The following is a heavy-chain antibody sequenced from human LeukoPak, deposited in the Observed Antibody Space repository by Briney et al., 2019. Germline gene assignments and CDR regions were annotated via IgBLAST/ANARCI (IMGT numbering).Heavy chain of an antibody. CDR1: GGSISSGGYY. J-gene: IGHJ4*02. CDR2: IYYSGST. CDR3: ARYSSSWYGPWDY. V-gene: IGHV4-61*08. D-gene: IGHD6-13*01. Sequence: PSEALSLTCTVSGGSISSGGYYWSWIRQPPGKGLEWIGYIYYSGSTNYNPSLKSRVTISVDTSKNRFSLKLSSVTAADTAVYYYARYSSSWYGPWDYWGQGTLVTVSS.